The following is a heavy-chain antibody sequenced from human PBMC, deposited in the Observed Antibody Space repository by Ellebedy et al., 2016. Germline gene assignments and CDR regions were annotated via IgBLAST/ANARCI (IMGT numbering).Heavy chain of an antibody. J-gene: IGHJ4*02. CDR2: MSYDGSKK. CDR3: AKVDAYYDFWSGLERDGNFDY. CDR1: GFTFSNCG. V-gene: IGHV3-30*18. D-gene: IGHD3-3*01. Sequence: GESLKISXAASGFTFSNCGMHWVRQAPGKGLEWVAVMSYDGSKKHYADSVKGRFTISRDNSKNTLYLQMHSLRAEDTAVYYCAKVDAYYDFWSGLERDGNFDYWGQGTLVTVSS.